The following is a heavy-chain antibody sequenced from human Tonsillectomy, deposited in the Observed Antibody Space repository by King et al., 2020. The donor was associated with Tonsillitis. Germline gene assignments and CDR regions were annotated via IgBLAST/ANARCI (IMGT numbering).Heavy chain of an antibody. CDR2: IYYSGST. Sequence: VQLQESGPGLVKPSQTLSLTCTVSGGSISSGDYYWSWIRQPPGKGLEWIGYIYYSGSTYYNPALKGRFTISVDTAKNQFSLKLSSVTAADTAVYYCARDSGAIVVVPAAMGRAFDIWGQGTMVTVSS. CDR1: GGSISSGDYY. CDR3: ARDSGAIVVVPAAMGRAFDI. D-gene: IGHD2-2*01. J-gene: IGHJ3*02. V-gene: IGHV4-30-4*01.